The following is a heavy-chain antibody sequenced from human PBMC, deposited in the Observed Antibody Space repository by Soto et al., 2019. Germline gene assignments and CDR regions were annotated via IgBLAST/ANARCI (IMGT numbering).Heavy chain of an antibody. Sequence: EVQLVESGGGLVKPGGSLRLSCAASGFTFSSYSMNWVRQAPGKGLEWVSSISSSSSYIYYADSVKGRFTISRDNAKNSLYLQMNSLRDEDTAVYYCERVFSQRYNWNYEFDYWGQGTLVTVSS. V-gene: IGHV3-21*01. CDR3: ERVFSQRYNWNYEFDY. D-gene: IGHD1-7*01. CDR2: ISSSSSYI. J-gene: IGHJ4*02. CDR1: GFTFSSYS.